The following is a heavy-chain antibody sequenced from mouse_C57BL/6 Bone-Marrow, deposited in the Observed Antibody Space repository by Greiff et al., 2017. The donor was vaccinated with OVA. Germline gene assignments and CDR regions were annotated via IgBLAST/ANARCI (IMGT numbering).Heavy chain of an antibody. J-gene: IGHJ2*01. V-gene: IGHV7-1*01. Sequence: EVKLVESGGGLVQSGRSLRLSCATSGFTFSDFYMEWVRQAPGKGLEWIAASRNKANDYTTEYSASVKGRFIVSRDTSQSILYLQMNALRAEDTAIYYCAREGELGFDYWGQGTTLTVSS. CDR2: SRNKANDYTT. D-gene: IGHD4-1*01. CDR3: AREGELGFDY. CDR1: GFTFSDFY.